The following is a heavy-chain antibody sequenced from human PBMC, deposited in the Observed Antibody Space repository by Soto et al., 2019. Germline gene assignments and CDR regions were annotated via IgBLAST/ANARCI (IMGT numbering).Heavy chain of an antibody. V-gene: IGHV1-18*01. J-gene: IGHJ6*02. Sequence: GASVKVSCQASGYTFTSYGISWVRQAPGQGLEWMELISAYNSNTNYAHKLQGRVTMTTDTSTSTAYMELRSLRADDTAVYYCARYEYSSSWYSGYGMDVWGQGTTVTVSS. D-gene: IGHD6-13*01. CDR2: ISAYNSNT. CDR1: GYTFTSYG. CDR3: ARYEYSSSWYSGYGMDV.